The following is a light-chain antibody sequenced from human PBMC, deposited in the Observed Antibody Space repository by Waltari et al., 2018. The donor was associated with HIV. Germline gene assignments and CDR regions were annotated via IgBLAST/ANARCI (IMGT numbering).Light chain of an antibody. V-gene: IGLV3-19*01. CDR3: NSRDSSGHWF. CDR1: SVSSYY. Sequence: SSELAPDTAVSVALGQTVRITCQGDSVSSYYASWYQQKPGQAPVLVVYGENNRPSGIPDRFSGSRSGNTASLTIAGAQTEDEADYYCNSRDSSGHWFFGGGTKVTVL. CDR2: GEN. J-gene: IGLJ3*02.